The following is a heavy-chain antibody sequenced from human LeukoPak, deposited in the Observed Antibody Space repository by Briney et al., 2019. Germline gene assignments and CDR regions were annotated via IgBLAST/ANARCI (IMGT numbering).Heavy chain of an antibody. V-gene: IGHV3-7*01. Sequence: PGGSLRLSCAASGFTFSSYWMSWVRQAPGKGLEWVANIKQDGSEKYYVDSVKGRFTISRDNAKTSLYLQMNSLSAEDTAVYYCARELSSGSYYYGMDVWGQGTTVTVSS. J-gene: IGHJ6*02. D-gene: IGHD3-10*01. CDR1: GFTFSSYW. CDR2: IKQDGSEK. CDR3: ARELSSGSYYYGMDV.